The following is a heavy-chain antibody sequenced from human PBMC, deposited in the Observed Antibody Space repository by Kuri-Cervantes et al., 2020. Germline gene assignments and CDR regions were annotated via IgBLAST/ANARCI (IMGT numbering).Heavy chain of an antibody. CDR1: GFTFSSYG. CDR3: TRDEKRFGYSFPNYFDN. D-gene: IGHD5-18*01. Sequence: GESLKISCAASGFTFSSYGMHWVRQAPGKGLEWVAVISYDGSNKYYADSVKGRFTISRDNSKNTFYLQMNSLRVEDTALYYCTRDEKRFGYSFPNYFDNWGQGTLVTVSS. CDR2: ISYDGSNK. V-gene: IGHV3-30*03. J-gene: IGHJ4*02.